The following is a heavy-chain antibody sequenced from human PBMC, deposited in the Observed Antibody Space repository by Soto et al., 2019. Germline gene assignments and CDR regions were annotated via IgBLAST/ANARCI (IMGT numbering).Heavy chain of an antibody. V-gene: IGHV4-4*02. CDR3: VRDEAHYDILTGSSLGRAFDI. D-gene: IGHD3-9*01. CDR2: IYHTGPT. Sequence: QVQLQESGPGLVKPSGTLSLTCVITNGSISSSNWWSWVRQPPGKGLEWIGEIYHTGPTNYNPSLRSRVTMSIDKSNNRFSLRLSSLTAADTAVYYCVRDEAHYDILTGSSLGRAFDIWGQGTMVTVSS. CDR1: NGSISSSNW. J-gene: IGHJ3*02.